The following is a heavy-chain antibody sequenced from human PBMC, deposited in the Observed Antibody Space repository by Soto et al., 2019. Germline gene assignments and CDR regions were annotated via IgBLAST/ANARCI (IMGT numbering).Heavy chain of an antibody. CDR2: ISGSGGST. CDR3: AKAGRPYYDFWSGYHPGY. CDR1: GFTFSSYA. Sequence: GGSLRLSCAASGFTFSSYAMSWVRQAPGKGLEWVSAISGSGGSTYYADSVKGRFTISRDNSKNALYLQMNSLRAEDTAVYYCAKAGRPYYDFWSGYHPGYWGQGTLVTVSS. D-gene: IGHD3-3*01. J-gene: IGHJ4*02. V-gene: IGHV3-23*01.